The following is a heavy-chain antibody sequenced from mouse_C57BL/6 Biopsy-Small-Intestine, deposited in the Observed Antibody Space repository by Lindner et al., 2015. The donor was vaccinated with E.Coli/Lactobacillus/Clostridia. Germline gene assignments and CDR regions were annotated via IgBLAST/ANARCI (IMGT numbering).Heavy chain of an antibody. CDR1: GYSFTTYG. J-gene: IGHJ4*01. V-gene: IGHV1-20*01. CDR3: ARDWTYSGQAWYHPEGDN. CDR2: ISTDNGNT. D-gene: IGHD1-1*02. Sequence: SVKVSCKATGYSFTTYGISWVREAPGQGLEWVGWISTDNGNTEYAQRFKDRVTMTRDTSTTTAYMELRSLRSDDTGVYYCARDWTYSGQAWYHPEGDNWGQGTLVTVSS.